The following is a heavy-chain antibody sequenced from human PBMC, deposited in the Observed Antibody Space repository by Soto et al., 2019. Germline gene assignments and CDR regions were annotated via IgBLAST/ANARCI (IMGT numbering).Heavy chain of an antibody. J-gene: IGHJ6*02. Sequence: VSVKVSCKVSGYTLTELSRRWVRQAPGKGLEWMGGFDPEDGETIYAQKFQGRVTMTEDTSTDTAYMERSSLRSEDTAVYYCATDASRGDYDFWSGYNYGMDVWGQGTTVTVSS. D-gene: IGHD3-3*01. V-gene: IGHV1-24*01. CDR1: GYTLTELS. CDR2: FDPEDGET. CDR3: ATDASRGDYDFWSGYNYGMDV.